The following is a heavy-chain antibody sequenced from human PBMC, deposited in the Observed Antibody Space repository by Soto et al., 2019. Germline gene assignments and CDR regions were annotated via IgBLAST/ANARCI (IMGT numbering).Heavy chain of an antibody. CDR1: GYTFSTYG. Sequence: ASVKVSCKASGYTFSTYGINWVRQAPGQGLEWMGWISAYNSNTNNAQNFQGRVTMTTDTSTSTAYMELRSLRSDDTAVYYCARGDNWNYVDYWGQGTLVTVSS. J-gene: IGHJ4*02. CDR3: ARGDNWNYVDY. D-gene: IGHD1-20*01. V-gene: IGHV1-18*01. CDR2: ISAYNSNT.